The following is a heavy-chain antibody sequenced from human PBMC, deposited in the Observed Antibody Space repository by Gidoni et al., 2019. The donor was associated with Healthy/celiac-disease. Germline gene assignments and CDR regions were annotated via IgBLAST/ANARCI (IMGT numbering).Heavy chain of an antibody. V-gene: IGHV3-33*01. D-gene: IGHD6-19*01. J-gene: IGHJ3*02. CDR2: IWYDGSNK. CDR1: GCTFSRYA. Sequence: QVHLASSGGGVAQPGRSLRLPWRASGCTFSRYAMHWVRQAPGKGLGWVAVIWYDGSNKYYADSVKGRFTISRDNSKNTLYLQMNSLRAEDTAVYYCASAIAVAGYDAFDIWGQGTMVTVSS. CDR3: ASAIAVAGYDAFDI.